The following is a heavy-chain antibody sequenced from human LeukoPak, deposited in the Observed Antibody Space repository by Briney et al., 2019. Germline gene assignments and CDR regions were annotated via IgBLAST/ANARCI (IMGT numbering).Heavy chain of an antibody. CDR3: VRGAAY. D-gene: IGHD6-25*01. CDR1: GDSISSSSYY. Sequence: SKTLSLTCTVSGDSISSSSYYWGWIRQPPGKGLEWIGSIHYTGSTYYNPSLRSRVAISVDTSKNQFSLKLSSVTAADTAVYYCVRGAAYWGQGTLVTVSS. V-gene: IGHV4-39*01. J-gene: IGHJ4*02. CDR2: IHYTGST.